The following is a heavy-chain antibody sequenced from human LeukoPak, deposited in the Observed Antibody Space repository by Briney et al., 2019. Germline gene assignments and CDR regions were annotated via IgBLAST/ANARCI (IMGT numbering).Heavy chain of an antibody. D-gene: IGHD3-10*01. V-gene: IGHV3-21*01. Sequence: GGSLRLSCAASGFAFSSYSMNWVRQAPGKGLEWVSSISSSSSYIYYADSVKGRFTISRDNAKNSLYLQMNSLRAEDTAVYYCARDSQNYYRSGGEFDYWGQGTLVTVSS. CDR2: ISSSSSYI. CDR3: ARDSQNYYRSGGEFDY. J-gene: IGHJ4*02. CDR1: GFAFSSYS.